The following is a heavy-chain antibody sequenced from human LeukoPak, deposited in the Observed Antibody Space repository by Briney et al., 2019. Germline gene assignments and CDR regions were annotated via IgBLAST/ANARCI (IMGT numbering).Heavy chain of an antibody. CDR1: GFTFTSSA. CDR3: AALNWNDSFWYFDL. D-gene: IGHD1-1*01. CDR2: IFVGSGNT. J-gene: IGHJ2*01. Sequence: ASVKVSCKASGFTFTSSAMQWVRQARGRRLEWIGWIFVGSGNTNYAQKFQERVTITRDMSTSTAYMELSSLRSEDTAVYYCAALNWNDSFWYFDLWGRGTLVTVSS. V-gene: IGHV1-58*02.